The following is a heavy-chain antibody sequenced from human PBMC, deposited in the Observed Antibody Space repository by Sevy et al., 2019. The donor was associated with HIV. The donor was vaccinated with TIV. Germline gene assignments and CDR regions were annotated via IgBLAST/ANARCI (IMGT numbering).Heavy chain of an antibody. D-gene: IGHD6-13*01. CDR3: TIFTAGHSSTLDY. Sequence: GESLKISCKASGYSFTTFWIGWVRQVPGKGLEWMGIIYPGDSDTRYSQSFQGQVTMSADKSINTAYLQWNSLKASDTAIYYCTIFTAGHSSTLDYWGQGTLVTVSS. V-gene: IGHV5-51*01. CDR2: IYPGDSDT. CDR1: GYSFTTFW. J-gene: IGHJ4*02.